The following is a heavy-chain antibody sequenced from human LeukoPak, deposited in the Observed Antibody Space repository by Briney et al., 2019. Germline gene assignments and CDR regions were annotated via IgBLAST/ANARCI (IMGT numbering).Heavy chain of an antibody. J-gene: IGHJ4*02. CDR1: GFTFSSYA. V-gene: IGHV3-30-3*01. Sequence: GGSLRLSCAASGFTFSSYAMHWVRQAPGKGLEWVAVISYDGSNKYYADSVKGRFTISRDNSKNTLYLQMNSLRAEDTAVYYCARDEDPYYYDSGGYCPFDYWGQGTLVTVSS. CDR3: ARDEDPYYYDSGGYCPFDY. D-gene: IGHD3-22*01. CDR2: ISYDGSNK.